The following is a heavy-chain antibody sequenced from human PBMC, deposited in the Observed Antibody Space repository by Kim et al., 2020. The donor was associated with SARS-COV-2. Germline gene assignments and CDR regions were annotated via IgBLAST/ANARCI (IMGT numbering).Heavy chain of an antibody. V-gene: IGHV3-23*03. CDR2: IYSGGSST. J-gene: IGHJ4*02. CDR3: AKSDYGDYVNY. D-gene: IGHD4-17*01. Sequence: GGSLRLSCAASGFTFSSYAMSWVRQAPGKGLEWVSVIYSGGSSTYYADSVKGRFTISRDNSKNTLYLQMNSLRAEDTAVYYCAKSDYGDYVNYWGQGTLV. CDR1: GFTFSSYA.